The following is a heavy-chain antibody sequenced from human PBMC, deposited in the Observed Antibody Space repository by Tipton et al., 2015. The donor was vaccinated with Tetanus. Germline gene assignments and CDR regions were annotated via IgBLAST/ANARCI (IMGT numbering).Heavy chain of an antibody. D-gene: IGHD3-22*01. V-gene: IGHV4-39*01. CDR2: IYFSGST. Sequence: TLSLTCTVSGASISNSSSYWGWIRQSPGKGLEWIGNIYFSGSTYSNPSLKSRVTISVDTSKNQFSLRLNSVTAADTAVYYCAKLFRVRARGITMIVVVPPGSFDYWGQGTPVTASS. CDR3: AKLFRVRARGITMIVVVPPGSFDY. J-gene: IGHJ4*02. CDR1: GASISNSSSY.